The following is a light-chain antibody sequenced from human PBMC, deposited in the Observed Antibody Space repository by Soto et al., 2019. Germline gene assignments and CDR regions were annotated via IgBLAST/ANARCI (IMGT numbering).Light chain of an antibody. J-gene: IGKJ1*01. CDR3: KHYNSYSEG. V-gene: IGKV1-5*03. CDR2: KAS. CDR1: QTISSW. Sequence: DIQMTQSPSTLSGSVGDRVTITCRASQTISSWLAWYKQKPGKAPKLLIYKASTLKSGVPSRFSGSGSGTEFTLTISSLQPDDFETYYCKHYNSYSEGFGQGTKVERK.